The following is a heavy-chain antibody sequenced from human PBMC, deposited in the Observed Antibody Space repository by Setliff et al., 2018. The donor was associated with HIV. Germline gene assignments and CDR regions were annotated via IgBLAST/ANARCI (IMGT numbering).Heavy chain of an antibody. CDR2: VFYTGFA. J-gene: IGHJ5*02. Sequence: SETLSLTCTVSGDSIRGYYWSWIRQPPGKGLEWRGYVFYTGFAAYNPSLKSRLTISVDTSKNRFSMTLRSVTAADTAVYYCARTRSGTYYGEMNWFDPWGQGILVTVSS. V-gene: IGHV4-59*08. D-gene: IGHD3-10*01. CDR1: GDSIRGYY. CDR3: ARTRSGTYYGEMNWFDP.